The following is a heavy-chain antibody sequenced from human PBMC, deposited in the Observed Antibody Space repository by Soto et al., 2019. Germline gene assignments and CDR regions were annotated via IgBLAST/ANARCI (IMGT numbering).Heavy chain of an antibody. D-gene: IGHD3-10*01. CDR1: GYTFTSYG. J-gene: IGHJ5*02. Sequence: ASVKVSCKASGYTFTSYGISWVRQAPGQGLEWMGWISAYNGNTSYAQKLQGRVTMTTDTSTSTAYMELRSLRSDDTAVYYCARDRKDHYGSGSYHPFDPWGQGTLVTVSS. CDR3: ARDRKDHYGSGSYHPFDP. V-gene: IGHV1-18*01. CDR2: ISAYNGNT.